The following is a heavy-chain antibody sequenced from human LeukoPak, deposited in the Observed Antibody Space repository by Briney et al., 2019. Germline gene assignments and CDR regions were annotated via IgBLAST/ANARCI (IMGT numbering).Heavy chain of an antibody. CDR2: ISGSSPAT. V-gene: IGHV3-23*01. J-gene: IGHJ4*02. D-gene: IGHD4-17*01. CDR3: AKERQSGDYFTSDY. CDR1: GFPFSSYT. Sequence: PGGSLRLSCAASGFPFSSYTLSWVRQAPGKGLEWVSAISGSSPATYYSGSVKGRFTISRDNSKNTLYLQINSLRAEDTAIYYCAKERQSGDYFTSDYWGPGTLVTVSS.